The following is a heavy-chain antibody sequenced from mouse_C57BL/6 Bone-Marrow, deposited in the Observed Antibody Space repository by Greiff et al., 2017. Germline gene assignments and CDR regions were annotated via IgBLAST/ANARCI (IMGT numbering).Heavy chain of an antibody. CDR1: GYTFTSYW. V-gene: IGHV1-50*01. CDR2: IDPSDSYT. J-gene: IGHJ2*01. D-gene: IGHD1-1*01. Sequence: QVQLQQPGAELVKPGASVKLSCKASGYTFTSYWMQWVKQRPGQGLEWIGEIDPSDSYTNYNQQFKGKATLTVDTSSSTAYRQRSSLTAEDSAVYYCARNYYCRSYPYYFDYWGQGTTLTVAS. CDR3: ARNYYCRSYPYYFDY.